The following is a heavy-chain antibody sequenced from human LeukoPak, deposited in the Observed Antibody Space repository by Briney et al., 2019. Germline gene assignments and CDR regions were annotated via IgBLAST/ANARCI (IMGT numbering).Heavy chain of an antibody. CDR3: AREDLKQVVPAGFDY. CDR2: INPSGGST. V-gene: IGHV1-46*01. Sequence: GASVKVSCKASGYTFTGYYMHWVRQAPGQGLEWMGIINPSGGSTSYAQKFQGRVTMTRDTSTSTVYMELSSLRSEDTAVYYCAREDLKQVVPAGFDYWGQGTLVTVSS. CDR1: GYTFTGYY. J-gene: IGHJ4*02. D-gene: IGHD2-2*01.